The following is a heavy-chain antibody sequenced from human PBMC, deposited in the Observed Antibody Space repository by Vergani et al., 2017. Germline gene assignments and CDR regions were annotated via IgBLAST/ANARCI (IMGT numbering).Heavy chain of an antibody. CDR1: SDSVSNTFYY. V-gene: IGHV4-39*07. CDR2: IYYSGST. J-gene: IGHJ5*02. CDR3: ARGSTIFGVAFNWFDP. D-gene: IGHD3-3*01. Sequence: QVQLQESGPGLVKPSETLSLTCTVSSDSVSNTFYYWGWIRQTPGKGLEWIGSIYYSGSTYYNPSLKSRVTISVDTSKNQFSLKLSSVTAADTAVYYCARGSTIFGVAFNWFDPWGQGTLVTVSS.